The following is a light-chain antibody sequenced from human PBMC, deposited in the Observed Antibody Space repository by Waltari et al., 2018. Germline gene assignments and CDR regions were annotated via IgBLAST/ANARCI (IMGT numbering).Light chain of an antibody. J-gene: IGLJ3*02. CDR3: AAWDDSHWV. Sequence: QSVLTQPPSASGTPGQRVTISCSGSSPNIGSNYVYWYQHLPGTAPKLLISRNTQRPSGVPDRFSGSQSGTSASLAISGLRSEDEADYYCAAWDDSHWVFGGGTKLTVL. V-gene: IGLV1-47*01. CDR1: SPNIGSNY. CDR2: RNT.